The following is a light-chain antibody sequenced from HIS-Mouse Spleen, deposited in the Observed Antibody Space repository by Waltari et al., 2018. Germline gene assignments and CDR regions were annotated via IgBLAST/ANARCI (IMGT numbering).Light chain of an antibody. V-gene: IGLV2-23*01. CDR1: ISDVGSYTL. CDR2: EGS. CDR3: CSYAGSSTWV. J-gene: IGLJ3*02. Sequence: QSALTQPASVSGSPGQSITISCTGTISDVGSYTLVSWYQQHPGKAPKLLIYEGSKRPSGVSNRFSGAKAGKTASLTIAGLQAEDEADYYCCSYAGSSTWVFGGGTKLTVL.